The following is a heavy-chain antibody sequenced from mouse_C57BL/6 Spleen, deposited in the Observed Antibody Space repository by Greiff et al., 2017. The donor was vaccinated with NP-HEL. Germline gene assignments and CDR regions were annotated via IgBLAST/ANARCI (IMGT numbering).Heavy chain of an antibody. Sequence: VQLQQSGTELVKPGASVKLSCKASGYTFTSYWMHWVKQRPGQGLEWIGNINPSNGGTNYNEKFKSKATLTVDKSSSTAYMQLSSLTSEDSAVYYGARSGVVAHFDYWGQGTTLTVSS. CDR2: INPSNGGT. CDR1: GYTFTSYW. J-gene: IGHJ2*01. V-gene: IGHV1-53*01. CDR3: ARSGVVAHFDY. D-gene: IGHD1-1*01.